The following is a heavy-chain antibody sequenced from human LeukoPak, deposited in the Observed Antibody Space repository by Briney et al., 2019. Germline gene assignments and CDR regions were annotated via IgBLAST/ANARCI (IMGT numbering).Heavy chain of an antibody. V-gene: IGHV4-38-2*02. CDR2: IYHSGST. Sequence: SETLSLTCTVSGYSISSGYYWAWIRPPPGKGLEWIGSIYHSGSTYYNPSLKSRVTISVDTSKNQFSLRLSSVTAADTAVYYCARFSALPGQYDLLDYYYMDVWGKGTTVTVSS. CDR3: ARFSALPGQYDLLDYYYMDV. D-gene: IGHD3-16*01. CDR1: GYSISSGYY. J-gene: IGHJ6*03.